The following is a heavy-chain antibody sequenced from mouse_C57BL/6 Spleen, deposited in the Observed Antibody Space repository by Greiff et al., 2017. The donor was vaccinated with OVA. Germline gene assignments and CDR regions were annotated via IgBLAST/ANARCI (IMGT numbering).Heavy chain of an antibody. D-gene: IGHD1-1*01. CDR2: IDPATGGT. V-gene: IGHV1-15*01. CDR3: TRPYYYGSMYYFDY. Sequence: QVQLQQSGAELVRPGASVTLSCKASGYTFTDYEMHWVKQTPVHGLEWIGAIDPATGGTAYNQKFKGKAKLTADKSSSTAYIELRSLTSEDSAVDYSTRPYYYGSMYYFDYWGQGTTLTVSS. CDR1: GYTFTDYE. J-gene: IGHJ2*01.